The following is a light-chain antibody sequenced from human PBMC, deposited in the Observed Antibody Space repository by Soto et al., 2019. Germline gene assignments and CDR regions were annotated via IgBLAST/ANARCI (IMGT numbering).Light chain of an antibody. CDR3: QVWDSRRDHVV. CDR2: DDT. V-gene: IGLV3-21*02. CDR1: SFGTIT. Sequence: SYELNQPPSVSVAPGQTARITCGTSSFGTITVHWYQQRPGQAPVVVVDDDTDRPSGIPERFSGSKSGNTATLTISRVEAGDEVDYYCQVWDSRRDHVVFGGGTKLTVL. J-gene: IGLJ3*02.